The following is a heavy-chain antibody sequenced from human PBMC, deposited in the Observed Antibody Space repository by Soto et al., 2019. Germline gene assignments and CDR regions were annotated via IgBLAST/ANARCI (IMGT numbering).Heavy chain of an antibody. CDR2: ISYDGSNK. J-gene: IGHJ3*02. CDR1: GFTFSSYA. CDR3: ARGSRDGYNHRAFDI. Sequence: PGGSLRLSCAASGFTFSSYAMHWVRQAPGKGLEWVAVISYDGSNKYYADSVKGRFTISRDNSKNTLYLQMNSLRAEDTAVYYCARGSRDGYNHRAFDIWGQGTMVTVSS. D-gene: IGHD5-12*01. V-gene: IGHV3-30-3*01.